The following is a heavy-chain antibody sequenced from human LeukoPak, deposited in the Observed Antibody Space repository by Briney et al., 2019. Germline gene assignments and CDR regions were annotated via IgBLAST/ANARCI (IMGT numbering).Heavy chain of an antibody. CDR2: ITWDGANS. CDR3: AKDSGSYHFGN. D-gene: IGHD1-26*01. CDR1: GFTFDDYS. V-gene: IGHV3-43*01. J-gene: IGHJ4*02. Sequence: GGSLRLSCVGSGFTFDDYSIHWVRQAPGKGLEWVSLITWDGANSYYSDSVKGRFTISRDNSKNSLYLQMHSLRTEDTAFYYCAKDSGSYHFGNWGQGTLVTVSS.